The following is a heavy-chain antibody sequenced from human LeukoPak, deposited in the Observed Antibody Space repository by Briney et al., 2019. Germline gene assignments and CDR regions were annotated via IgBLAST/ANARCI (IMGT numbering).Heavy chain of an antibody. CDR2: ISSSSSYI. J-gene: IGHJ4*02. CDR3: ARDSGYEDYFDY. D-gene: IGHD5-12*01. CDR1: GFTFSSYA. Sequence: GRSLRLSCAASGFTFSSYAMHWVRQAPGKGLEWVSSISSSSSYIYYADSVKGRFTISRDNAKNSLYLQMNSLRAEDTAVYYCARDSGYEDYFDYWGQGTLVTVSS. V-gene: IGHV3-21*01.